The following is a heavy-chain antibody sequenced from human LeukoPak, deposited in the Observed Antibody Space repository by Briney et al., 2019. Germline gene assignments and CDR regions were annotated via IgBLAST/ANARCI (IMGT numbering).Heavy chain of an antibody. D-gene: IGHD2-2*01. CDR3: ARLVRYRSTWWFDP. CDR1: GFTFSSYW. V-gene: IGHV3-7*01. CDR2: IKKDGSEK. Sequence: GGSLRLSCAASGFTFSSYWMSWVRQAPGKGLEWVANIKKDGSEKYYVDSVKGRFTISRDNAKTSLYLQMNSLRAEDTAVYYCARLVRYRSTWWFDPWGQGTLVTVSS. J-gene: IGHJ5*02.